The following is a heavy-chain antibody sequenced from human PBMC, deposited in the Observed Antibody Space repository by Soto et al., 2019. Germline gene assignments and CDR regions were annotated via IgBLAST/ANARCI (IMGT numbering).Heavy chain of an antibody. CDR1: GFTLSGYA. CDR2: ISSNGVGT. D-gene: IGHD6-13*01. J-gene: IGHJ4*02. CDR3: AKSRKISATGPDY. V-gene: IGHV3-64*01. Sequence: PGGSLRLSCAASGFTLSGYAMDWVRQAPGKGLEYVSGISSNGVGTYYANSVQGRFTISRDNSKDTLDLQMDSLRPEDMAVYYCAKSRKISATGPDYWGQGTLVTVSS.